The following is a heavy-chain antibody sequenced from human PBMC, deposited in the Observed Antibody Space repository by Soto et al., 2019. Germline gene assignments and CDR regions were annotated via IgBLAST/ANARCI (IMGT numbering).Heavy chain of an antibody. CDR2: ISSSSSTI. J-gene: IGHJ4*02. Sequence: EVQLVESGGGLVQPGGSLRLSCAASGFTFSSYSMNWVRQAPGKGLEWVSYISSSSSTIYYADSVKGRFTISRDNAKNSLYLQINSLRAEDTAVYNGARLKTAANYLFAYWGREPWSPSPQ. V-gene: IGHV3-48*01. CDR3: ARLKTAANYLFAY. CDR1: GFTFSSYS. D-gene: IGHD6-13*01.